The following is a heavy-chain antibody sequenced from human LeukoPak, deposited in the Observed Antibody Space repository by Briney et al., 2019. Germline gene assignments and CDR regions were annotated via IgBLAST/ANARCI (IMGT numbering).Heavy chain of an antibody. CDR2: IYPGDSDT. Sequence: GESLKISCKGSGYIFTNYWIGWVRPMPGKGLEWMGIIYPGDSDTRYSPSFQGQVTISVDKSINTAYLQWISLKASDTAMYYCARNLAVVGTAPNYWGQGTLVTVSS. CDR3: ARNLAVVGTAPNY. CDR1: GYIFTNYW. V-gene: IGHV5-51*01. D-gene: IGHD6-13*01. J-gene: IGHJ4*02.